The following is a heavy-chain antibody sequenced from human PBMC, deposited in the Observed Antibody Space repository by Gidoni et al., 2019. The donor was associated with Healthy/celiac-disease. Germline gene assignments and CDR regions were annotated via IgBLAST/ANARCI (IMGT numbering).Heavy chain of an antibody. J-gene: IGHJ5*02. Sequence: QVQLQESGPGLVKPSETLSLTCTVSGGSISSYYWSWIRQPPGKGLEWIGYIYYSGSTNYNPSLKSRVTISVDTSKNQFSLKLSSVTAADTAVYYCARVGMSSGGWFDPWGQGTLVTVSS. CDR3: ARVGMSSGGWFDP. V-gene: IGHV4-59*01. D-gene: IGHD3-10*01. CDR1: GGSISSYY. CDR2: IYYSGST.